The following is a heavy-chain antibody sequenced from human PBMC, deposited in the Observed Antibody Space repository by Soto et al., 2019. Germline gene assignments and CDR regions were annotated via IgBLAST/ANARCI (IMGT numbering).Heavy chain of an antibody. J-gene: IGHJ4*02. CDR2: ISAYNRNT. V-gene: IGHV1-18*01. CDR3: ARVIAAAADFDY. D-gene: IGHD6-13*01. Sequence: AASVKVSCKASGYTFTSYGLSWVRQAPGQGLEWMGWISAYNRNTNYAQKLQGRVTMTTDTSTSTAYMELRSLRSDDTAVYYCARVIAAAADFDYWGQGTLVTVSS. CDR1: GYTFTSYG.